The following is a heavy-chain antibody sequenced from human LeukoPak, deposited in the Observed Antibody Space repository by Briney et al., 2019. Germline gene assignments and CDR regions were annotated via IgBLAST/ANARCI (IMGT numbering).Heavy chain of an antibody. V-gene: IGHV3-23*01. Sequence: PGGSLRLSCAASGFTFSSYAMSWVRPAQGKGLEWVSSISGSGGSTYYADSVKGRFTISRDNSKNTLYLQMNSLRAEDTAVYYCAKGGWIQLLIDAFDIWGQGTMVTVSS. J-gene: IGHJ3*02. CDR3: AKGGWIQLLIDAFDI. CDR2: ISGSGGST. CDR1: GFTFSSYA. D-gene: IGHD5-18*01.